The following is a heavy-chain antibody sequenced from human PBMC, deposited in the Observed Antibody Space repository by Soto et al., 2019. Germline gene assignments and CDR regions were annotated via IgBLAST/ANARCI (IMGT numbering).Heavy chain of an antibody. CDR2: ISSSSSYI. V-gene: IGHV3-21*01. D-gene: IGHD3-16*01. J-gene: IGHJ4*02. Sequence: EVQLVESGGGLVKPGGSLRLSCAASGFTFSSYSMNWVRQAPGKGLEWVSSISSSSSYIYYADSVKGRFTISRDNAKNSLYRQMNSLRAEDTAVYYCARVFYHGPVLMALGVDYWGQGTLVTVSS. CDR1: GFTFSSYS. CDR3: ARVFYHGPVLMALGVDY.